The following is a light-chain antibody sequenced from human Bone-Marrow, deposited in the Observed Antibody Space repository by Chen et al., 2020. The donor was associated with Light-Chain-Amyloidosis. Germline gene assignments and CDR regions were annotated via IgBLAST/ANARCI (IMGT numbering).Light chain of an antibody. CDR3: SSFTSSSSYV. V-gene: IGLV2-14*01. CDR2: AVS. Sequence: QSALTQPASVSGSPGQSVTISCTGTSGDVGTYDYVSWYQQHPGKAPKVMIDAVSNRPSGVSNRFSGSKSGNTASLTISGLQAEDAADYYCSSFTSSSSYVFGPGTKVTVL. J-gene: IGLJ1*01. CDR1: SGDVGTYDY.